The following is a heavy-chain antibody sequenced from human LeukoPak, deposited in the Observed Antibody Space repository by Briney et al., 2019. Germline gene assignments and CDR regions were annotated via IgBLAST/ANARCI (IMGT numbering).Heavy chain of an antibody. Sequence: GGSLRLSCAASRFTLSTYWMHWVRQAPGKGLVWVSRINSDGSSTGYADSVKGRFTISRDNAKNSLYLQMNSLRAEDTAVYYCARSQGTIPDSVPLDIWGQGTMVTVSS. CDR1: RFTLSTYW. J-gene: IGHJ3*02. V-gene: IGHV3-74*01. CDR2: INSDGSST. CDR3: ARSQGTIPDSVPLDI. D-gene: IGHD5/OR15-5a*01.